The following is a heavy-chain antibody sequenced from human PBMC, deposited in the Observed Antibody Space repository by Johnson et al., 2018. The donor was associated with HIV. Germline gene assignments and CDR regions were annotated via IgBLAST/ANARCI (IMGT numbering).Heavy chain of an antibody. CDR1: GFTFSSYG. V-gene: IGHV3-30*19. J-gene: IGHJ3*02. CDR3: ARDNIVLMVGGAFDI. D-gene: IGHD2-8*01. Sequence: QVQLVESGGGVVQPGGSLRLSCAASGFTFSSYGMHWVRQAPGKGLEWVAFISYDGSNKYYADSVKGRFTISRDNSKNTLYLQMNSLRAEDTAVYYCARDNIVLMVGGAFDIWGQGTMVTVSS. CDR2: ISYDGSNK.